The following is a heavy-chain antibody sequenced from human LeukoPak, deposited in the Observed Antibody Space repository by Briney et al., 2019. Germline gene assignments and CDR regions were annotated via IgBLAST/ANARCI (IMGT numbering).Heavy chain of an antibody. Sequence: GGSLRLSCAASGFTFSSYAMSWVRQAPGKGLEWVSAISGSGGSTYYADSVKGRFTISRDNSKNTLYLQMNSLRAEDTALYYCAKALEEWELLDAFDIWGQGTMVTVSS. CDR2: ISGSGGST. J-gene: IGHJ3*02. CDR1: GFTFSSYA. D-gene: IGHD1-26*01. CDR3: AKALEEWELLDAFDI. V-gene: IGHV3-23*01.